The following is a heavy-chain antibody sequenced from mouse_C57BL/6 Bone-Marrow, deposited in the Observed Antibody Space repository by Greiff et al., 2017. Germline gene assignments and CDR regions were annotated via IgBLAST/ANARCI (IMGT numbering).Heavy chain of an antibody. V-gene: IGHV1-64*01. J-gene: IGHJ2*01. CDR2: IHPNSGST. CDR3: ARKDGSSYYFDY. CDR1: GYTFTSYW. Sequence: QVQLQQPGAELVKPGASVKLSCKASGYTFTSYWMHWVKQRPGQGLEWIGMIHPNSGSTNYNEKFKSKATLTVDKSSSTAYMQLSSLTSEDSAVYDCARKDGSSYYFDYWGQGTTLTVSS. D-gene: IGHD1-1*01.